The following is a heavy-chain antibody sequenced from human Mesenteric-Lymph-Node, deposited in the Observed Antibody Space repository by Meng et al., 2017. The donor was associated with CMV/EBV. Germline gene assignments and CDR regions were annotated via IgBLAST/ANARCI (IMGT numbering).Heavy chain of an antibody. CDR1: GLTFGNYG. CDR3: AKVTGDNGDHAWTFDN. CDR2: IWYDGTYT. J-gene: IGHJ4*02. D-gene: IGHD4-17*01. V-gene: IGHV3-33*06. Sequence: GESLKISCAASGLTFGNYGMHWVRQAPGKGLEWVALIWYDGTYTYYADSVKGRFTISRDNSRNTLYLQMNSLRDDDTGVYYCAKVTGDNGDHAWTFDNWGQGTLVTVSS.